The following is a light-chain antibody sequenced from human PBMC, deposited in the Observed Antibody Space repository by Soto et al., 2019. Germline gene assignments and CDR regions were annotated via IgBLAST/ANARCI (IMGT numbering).Light chain of an antibody. V-gene: IGLV2-14*01. J-gene: IGLJ1*01. Sequence: QSVLTQPASVSGSPGQSITISCTGTSSDVGGYNYVSWYQQHPGKAPKLMIYDVSNRPSGVSNRFSGSKSGNTASLTISGIQAEDEADYYCSSYTSTLYVFGTGTKLTVL. CDR2: DVS. CDR1: SSDVGGYNY. CDR3: SSYTSTLYV.